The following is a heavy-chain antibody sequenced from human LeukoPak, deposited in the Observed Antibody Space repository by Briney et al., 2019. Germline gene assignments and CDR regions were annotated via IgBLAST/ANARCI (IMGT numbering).Heavy chain of an antibody. J-gene: IGHJ4*02. V-gene: IGHV3-33*06. CDR2: VWYEERTK. D-gene: IGHD5-12*01. Sequence: GGSLRLSCVASGFTFSNYGMHWVRQAPGKGLEWLASVWYEERTKYYVDSVKGRFTISRDNSKNSIYLQMKSLGVDDTAIYYCVKEGIYLKSSLEEWGQGTLVTVSS. CDR1: GFTFSNYG. CDR3: VKEGIYLKSSLEE.